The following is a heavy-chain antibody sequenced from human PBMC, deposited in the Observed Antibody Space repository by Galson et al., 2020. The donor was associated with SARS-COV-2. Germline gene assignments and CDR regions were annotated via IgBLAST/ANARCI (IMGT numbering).Heavy chain of an antibody. J-gene: IGHJ6*02. D-gene: IGHD3-10*01. Sequence: SETLSLTCAVYGGSFSGYYWSWIRQPPGKGLEWIGEINHSGSTNYNPSLKSRVTISVDTSKNQFSLKRSSVTAADTAVYYCARVGGLHGSGTGYYYYYGMDVWGQGTTVTVSS. CDR2: INHSGST. CDR1: GGSFSGYY. CDR3: ARVGGLHGSGTGYYYYYGMDV. V-gene: IGHV4-34*01.